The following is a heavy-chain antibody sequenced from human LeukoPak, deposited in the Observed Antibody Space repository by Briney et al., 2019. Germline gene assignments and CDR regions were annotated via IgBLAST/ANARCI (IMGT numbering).Heavy chain of an antibody. J-gene: IGHJ4*02. CDR3: ARVGSGYNFDY. D-gene: IGHD5-12*01. CDR2: TRNKGNSYTT. V-gene: IGHV3-72*01. Sequence: GGSLRLSCAASGFTFSDHYMDWVRQAPGKGLEWVGRTRNKGNSYTTEYAASVKGRFTISRDESKNSLYLQMNSLKTEDTAVYYCARVGSGYNFDYWGQGTLVTVSS. CDR1: GFTFSDHY.